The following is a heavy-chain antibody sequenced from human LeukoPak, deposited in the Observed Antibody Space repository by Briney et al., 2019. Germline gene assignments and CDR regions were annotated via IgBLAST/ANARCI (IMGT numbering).Heavy chain of an antibody. D-gene: IGHD6-13*01. CDR1: GFTFSNAW. CDR2: IKSKTDGGAT. J-gene: IGHJ6*02. Sequence: GGSLRLSCAASGFTFSNAWMSWVRQAPGKGLEWVGRIKSKTDGGATDYAAPVKGRFTISRDDSKNTLYLQMNSLKTEDTAVYYCATPLGRAAALEYYYYGMDVWGQGTTVTVSS. CDR3: ATPLGRAAALEYYYYGMDV. V-gene: IGHV3-15*01.